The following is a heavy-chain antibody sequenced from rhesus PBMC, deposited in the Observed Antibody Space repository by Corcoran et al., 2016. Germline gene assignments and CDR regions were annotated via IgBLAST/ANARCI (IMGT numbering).Heavy chain of an antibody. CDR2: IYGGSGRT. J-gene: IGHJ5-2*02. V-gene: IGHV4-147*01. Sequence: QVQLQESGPGLVKPSETLSLTCAVSGGSISSNYWNWIRQSPGKGLEWIGYIYGGSGRTSSNPSLKSRVTISTATSKNQFSLGLSSVTAADTAVYYCARYQGGYSGSLTLDVWGRGVLVTVSS. D-gene: IGHD3-16*01. CDR1: GGSISSNY. CDR3: ARYQGGYSGSLTLDV.